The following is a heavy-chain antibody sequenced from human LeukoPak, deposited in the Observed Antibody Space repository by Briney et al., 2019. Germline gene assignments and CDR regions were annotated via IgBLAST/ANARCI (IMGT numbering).Heavy chain of an antibody. J-gene: IGHJ4*02. D-gene: IGHD2/OR15-2a*01. CDR3: ARDCNTRFDY. CDR2: IRTSGSAT. V-gene: IGHV3-11*01. CDR1: GFTFSDFY. Sequence: GGSLRLSCAASGFTFSDFYMSWIRQAPGKGLECVSHIRTSGSATYYADSVKGRFTISRDNAKSSLYLQMDSLRAEDTAVYYCARDCNTRFDYWGQGIMVTVSP.